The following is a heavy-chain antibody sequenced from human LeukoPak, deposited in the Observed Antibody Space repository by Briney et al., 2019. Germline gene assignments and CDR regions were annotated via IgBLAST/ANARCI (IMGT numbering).Heavy chain of an antibody. J-gene: IGHJ4*02. D-gene: IGHD3-9*01. Sequence: ASVKVSCKVSGYTLTELSMHWVRQAPGKGLEWMGGFDPEDGETIYAQKFQGRVTMTEDTSTDTAYMELSSLRSEDTTVYYCATGELRYFDWLLLDYWGQGTLVTVSS. CDR3: ATGELRYFDWLLLDY. CDR2: FDPEDGET. CDR1: GYTLTELS. V-gene: IGHV1-24*01.